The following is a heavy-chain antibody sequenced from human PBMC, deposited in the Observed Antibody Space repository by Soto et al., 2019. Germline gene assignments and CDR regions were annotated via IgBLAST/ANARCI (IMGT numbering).Heavy chain of an antibody. J-gene: IGHJ5*02. CDR3: AREVGDLGTRFDP. Sequence: SETLSLTCAVSGGSISSSNWWSWVRQPPGKGLEWIGKIYHSGSTYHNPSLKSRLFISVDTSKNQFSLKLSSVTAADTAVYYCAREVGDLGTRFDPWGQGTLVTVSS. CDR1: GGSISSSNW. V-gene: IGHV4-4*02. D-gene: IGHD1-26*01. CDR2: IYHSGST.